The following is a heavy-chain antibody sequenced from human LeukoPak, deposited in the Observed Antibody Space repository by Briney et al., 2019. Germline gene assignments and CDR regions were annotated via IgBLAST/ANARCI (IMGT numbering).Heavy chain of an antibody. V-gene: IGHV4-61*02. CDR1: GGSISSGSYY. CDR2: IYTSGST. J-gene: IGHJ4*02. D-gene: IGHD5-24*01. CDR3: ARDGYNRPFDY. Sequence: SETLSLTRTVSGGSISSGSYYWSWIRQPAGKGLEWIGRIYTSGSTNYNPSLKSRVTVSVDTSKNQFSLKLSSVTAADTAVYYCARDGYNRPFDYWGQGTLVTVSS.